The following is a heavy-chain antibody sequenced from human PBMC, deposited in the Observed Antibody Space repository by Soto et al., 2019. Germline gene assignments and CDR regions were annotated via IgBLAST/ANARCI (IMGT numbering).Heavy chain of an antibody. CDR1: GYTFTSYG. CDR3: ARDEPYSGSYKGAFDI. Sequence: QVQLVQSGAEVKKPGASVKVSCKASGYTFTSYGISWVRQAPGQGLEWMGWISAYNGNTNYAQKLQGRVTMTTDTSTSTDDMELRSLRSDDTAVYYCARDEPYSGSYKGAFDIWGQGTMVTVSS. J-gene: IGHJ3*02. D-gene: IGHD1-26*01. CDR2: ISAYNGNT. V-gene: IGHV1-18*01.